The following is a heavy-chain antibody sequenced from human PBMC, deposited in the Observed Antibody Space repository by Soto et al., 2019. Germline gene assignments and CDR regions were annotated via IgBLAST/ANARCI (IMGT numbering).Heavy chain of an antibody. CDR2: IRSRANSYAT. CDR1: GFSFSGSA. CDR3: TRQPYDAFDI. J-gene: IGHJ3*02. Sequence: PGGSLRLSCAASGFSFSGSAMHWVRQASGKGLEWVGRIRSRANSYATAYAASVKGRFTISRDDSKNTAYLQMNSLKTEDTAVYYCTRQPYDAFDIWGQETMVTVSS. V-gene: IGHV3-73*01.